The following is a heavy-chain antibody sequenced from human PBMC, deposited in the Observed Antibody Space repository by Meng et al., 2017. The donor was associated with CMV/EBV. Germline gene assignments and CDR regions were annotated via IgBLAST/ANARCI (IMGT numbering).Heavy chain of an antibody. J-gene: IGHJ4*02. CDR2: IDPNSGAT. CDR3: ARVTVMLPYAKDFDY. V-gene: IGHV1-2*02. D-gene: IGHD2-8*01. CDR1: GYTFTSYY. Sequence: ASVKVSCKASGYTFTSYYIHWVRQAPGQGLEWMGWIDPNSGATNYAQKFQGRVTMTSDTSISTSYMELSRLKSDDTAVYYYARVTVMLPYAKDFDYWGQGTLVTVSS.